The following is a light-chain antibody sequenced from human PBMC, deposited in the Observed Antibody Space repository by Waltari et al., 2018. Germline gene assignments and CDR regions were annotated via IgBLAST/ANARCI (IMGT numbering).Light chain of an antibody. CDR1: DSDIGAYNY. V-gene: IGLV2-14*03. CDR3: SSYTRRNTVI. J-gene: IGLJ2*01. Sequence: QSALAQPASVSGSPGQSITISCTGTDSDIGAYNYVSWYQQHPGIAPKLLLYDVSDRPSGVFDRFSGSKSGKTASLTISGLQPEDAADYYCSSYTRRNTVIFGGGTKLTVV. CDR2: DVS.